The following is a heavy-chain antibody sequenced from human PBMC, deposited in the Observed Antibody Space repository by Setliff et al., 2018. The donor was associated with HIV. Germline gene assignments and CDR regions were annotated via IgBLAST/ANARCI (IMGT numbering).Heavy chain of an antibody. CDR1: GYTLTELS. J-gene: IGHJ1*01. CDR2: FDPEDDET. CDR3: ATDPGYSSTWYSESFQH. D-gene: IGHD6-13*01. V-gene: IGHV1-24*01. Sequence: VKVSCKISGYTLTELSIHWVRQAPGKGLEWMANFDPEDDETFYAQKFQGRLTMTEDTSTDTAYMELSSLRSDDTAMYYCATDPGYSSTWYSESFQHWGQGTVVTVSS.